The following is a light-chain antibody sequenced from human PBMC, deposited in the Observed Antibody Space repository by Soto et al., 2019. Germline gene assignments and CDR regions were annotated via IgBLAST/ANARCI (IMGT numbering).Light chain of an antibody. Sequence: QSVLTQPASVAGSPGQLITISCTGTRSDVGGYNYVSWYQHHPGKAPKLMIFDVSNRPSGVSNRFSGSKSGNTASLTISGLQPEDEADYYCSSYTTSNTRQIVFGTGTKVTVL. J-gene: IGLJ1*01. V-gene: IGLV2-14*03. CDR1: RSDVGGYNY. CDR3: SSYTTSNTRQIV. CDR2: DVS.